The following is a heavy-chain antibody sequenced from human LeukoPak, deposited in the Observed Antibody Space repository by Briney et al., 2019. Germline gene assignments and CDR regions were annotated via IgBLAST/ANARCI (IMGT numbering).Heavy chain of an antibody. V-gene: IGHV3-23*01. J-gene: IGHJ4*02. CDR1: GFTFSSYA. CDR3: ANGSALGVVVTNFDY. D-gene: IGHD3-22*01. Sequence: GGSLRLSCAASGFTFSSYAMSWVRQAPGKGLEWVSAISGSGGSTYYADSVKGRFTIFRDNSKNTLYLQMNSLRAEDTAVYYCANGSALGVVVTNFDYWGQGTLVTVSS. CDR2: ISGSGGST.